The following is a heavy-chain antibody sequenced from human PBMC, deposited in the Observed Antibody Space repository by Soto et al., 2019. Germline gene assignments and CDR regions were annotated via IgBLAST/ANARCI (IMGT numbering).Heavy chain of an antibody. J-gene: IGHJ5*02. V-gene: IGHV3-74*01. CDR3: ARVGHGSGSYHGWFDP. CDR2: ISSDGGST. Sequence: GGSLRLSCVASGFTFSNYWIHWVRQAPGKGPVWVSHISSDGGSTSYADSVKGRFTISRDNTKNTLYLRMNSLRAEDTAVYYCARVGHGSGSYHGWFDPWGQGTLVTVPQ. CDR1: GFTFSNYW. D-gene: IGHD3-10*01.